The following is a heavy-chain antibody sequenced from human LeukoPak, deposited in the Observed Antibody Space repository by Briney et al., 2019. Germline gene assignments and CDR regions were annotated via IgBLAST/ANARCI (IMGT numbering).Heavy chain of an antibody. CDR2: IISSGAST. CDR3: AKLKDIELGWGIDI. CDR1: GFTFSSYG. V-gene: IGHV3-23*01. D-gene: IGHD2-8*01. Sequence: PGGSLRLSCAASGFTFSSYGMNWVRQAPGKGLEWVSGIISSGASTYYANSVKGRFTISRDNSKNTLYVQLNSLRAEDTAIYYCAKLKDIELGWGIDIWGQGTTVTVS. J-gene: IGHJ6*02.